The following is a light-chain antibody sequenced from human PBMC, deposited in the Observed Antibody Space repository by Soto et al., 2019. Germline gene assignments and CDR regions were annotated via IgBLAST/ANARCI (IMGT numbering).Light chain of an antibody. J-gene: IGLJ1*01. CDR3: SSYTSSSTNV. CDR2: DVG. Sequence: QSVLTQPASVSGSPGQSITISCTGTSSDVGGYNSVSWYQHHPGKAPNLILYDVGDRPSGVSYSFSGSKSGNTASLTISGLQAADEADYYCSSYTSSSTNVFGTGTKVTVL. V-gene: IGLV2-14*03. CDR1: SSDVGGYNS.